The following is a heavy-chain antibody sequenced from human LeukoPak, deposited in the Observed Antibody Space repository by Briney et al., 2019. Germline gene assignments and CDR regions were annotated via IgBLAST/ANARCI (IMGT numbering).Heavy chain of an antibody. J-gene: IGHJ6*03. D-gene: IGHD3-16*01. Sequence: SVKVSCKASGDTFSRYAISWVRQAPGQGLEWMGGIIPVLSTANYAQKFQDRVTITADESTSTTYMELSSLKSEDTAVYYCATTGGDIYYYYMDVWGKGTTVTVSS. CDR1: GDTFSRYA. V-gene: IGHV1-69*13. CDR2: IIPVLSTA. CDR3: ATTGGDIYYYYMDV.